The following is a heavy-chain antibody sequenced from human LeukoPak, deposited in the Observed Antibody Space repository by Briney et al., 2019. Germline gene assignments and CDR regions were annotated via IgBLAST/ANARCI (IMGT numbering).Heavy chain of an antibody. D-gene: IGHD3-22*01. Sequence: GASVKVSCKASGYTFTGYYMHWVRQAPGQGLEWMGWINPNSGGTNYAQKFQGRVTMTRDTSISTAYMELSRLRSDDTAVYYCARAYYYYYDSSDYYDYWGQGTLVTVSS. CDR1: GYTFTGYY. J-gene: IGHJ4*02. V-gene: IGHV1-2*02. CDR2: INPNSGGT. CDR3: ARAYYYYYDSSDYYDY.